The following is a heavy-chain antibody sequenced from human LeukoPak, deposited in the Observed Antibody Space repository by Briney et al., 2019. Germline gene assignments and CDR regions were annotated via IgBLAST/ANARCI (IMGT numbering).Heavy chain of an antibody. Sequence: ASVKVSCEVSGYTLTELSMHWVRQAPGKGLEWMGGFDPEDGETIYAQKFQGRVTMTEDTSTDTAYMELSSLRSEDTAVYYCATDRAQLATLRGTFDIWGQGTMVTVSS. J-gene: IGHJ3*02. CDR2: FDPEDGET. D-gene: IGHD6-6*01. V-gene: IGHV1-24*01. CDR3: ATDRAQLATLRGTFDI. CDR1: GYTLTELS.